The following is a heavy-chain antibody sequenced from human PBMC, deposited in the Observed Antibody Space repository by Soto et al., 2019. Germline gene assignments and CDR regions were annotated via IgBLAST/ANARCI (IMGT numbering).Heavy chain of an antibody. CDR1: GFTFSDYA. V-gene: IGHV3-30*18. CDR2: VSHDGRNT. J-gene: IGHJ4*02. Sequence: VQLVESGGGVVQPGRSLRLSWAASGFTFSDYAMHWVRQAPGKGLEWVAVVSHDGRNTHYADSVKGRFTISRDSSKNTVSLEMTSLRAEDPAVYYCAKGGRQWLVPSDFNYWGQGALVTVSS. D-gene: IGHD6-19*01. CDR3: AKGGRQWLVPSDFNY.